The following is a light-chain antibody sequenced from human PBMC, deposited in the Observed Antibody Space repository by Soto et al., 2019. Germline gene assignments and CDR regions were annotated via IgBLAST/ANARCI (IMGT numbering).Light chain of an antibody. CDR1: QGISSY. Sequence: DIQLTQSPSFLSASVGDRVTITCRASQGISSYLAWYQQKPGKAPKLLIYAAYTLQSGVQSRFSGSGSGTEFTLTISSLQPEDFASYYCQKLDSYPLTFGQGTRLEIK. CDR2: AAY. J-gene: IGKJ5*01. CDR3: QKLDSYPLT. V-gene: IGKV1-9*01.